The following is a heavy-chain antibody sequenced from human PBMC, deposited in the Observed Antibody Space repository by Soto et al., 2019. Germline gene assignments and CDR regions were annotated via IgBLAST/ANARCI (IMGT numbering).Heavy chain of an antibody. CDR2: ISGGRGST. CDR3: GKKGAVGATYFFDY. CDR1: GFTFSSYA. V-gene: IGHV3-23*01. Sequence: EVQLLESGGGLVQPGGSLRLSCAASGFTFSSYAMSWVRQAPGKGLEWVSAISGGRGSTHYADSVKGRFTISRDTSKNTLYLQMNSLRAADTAVYYCGKKGAVGATYFFDYWGQGALVTVSS. D-gene: IGHD1-26*01. J-gene: IGHJ4*02.